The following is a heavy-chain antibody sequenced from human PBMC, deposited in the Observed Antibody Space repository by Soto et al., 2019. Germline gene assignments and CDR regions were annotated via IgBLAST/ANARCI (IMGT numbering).Heavy chain of an antibody. Sequence: SETLSLTCAVYGGSFSGYYWSWIRQPPGKGLEWIGEINHSGSTNYNPSLKSRVTISVDTSKNQFSLKLSSVTAADTAVYYCARVQVVVVAAAYRLFDYWGQGTLVPVSS. CDR2: INHSGST. CDR3: ARVQVVVVAAAYRLFDY. J-gene: IGHJ4*02. D-gene: IGHD2-15*01. V-gene: IGHV4-34*01. CDR1: GGSFSGYY.